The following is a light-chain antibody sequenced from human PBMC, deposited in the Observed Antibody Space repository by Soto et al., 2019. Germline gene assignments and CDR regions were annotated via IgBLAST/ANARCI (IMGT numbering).Light chain of an antibody. CDR1: SSDVGGYNY. J-gene: IGLJ2*01. CDR2: EVS. V-gene: IGLV2-8*01. CDR3: SSYAGSNNFV. Sequence: QSALTQPPSASGSPGQSVTISCTGTSSDVGGYNYVSWYQQHPGKAPKLMIYEVSKRPSGVPDRFSGSKSGNTASLTVSGLKSEDEADYCCSSYAGSNNFVFGGGTKLTVL.